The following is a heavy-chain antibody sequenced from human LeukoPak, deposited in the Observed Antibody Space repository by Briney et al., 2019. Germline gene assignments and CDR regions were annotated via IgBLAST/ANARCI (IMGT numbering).Heavy chain of an antibody. V-gene: IGHV4-59*01. Sequence: SETLSLTCTVSGGSISSYYWSWIRQPPGKGLEWIGFIYYSGNTNYNPSLKSRVTISVDTSKNQFSLDLRSVTAADTAVYYCARDAGELLFHFDYWGQGTLVTVSS. D-gene: IGHD3-10*01. CDR3: ARDAGELLFHFDY. J-gene: IGHJ4*02. CDR2: IYYSGNT. CDR1: GGSISSYY.